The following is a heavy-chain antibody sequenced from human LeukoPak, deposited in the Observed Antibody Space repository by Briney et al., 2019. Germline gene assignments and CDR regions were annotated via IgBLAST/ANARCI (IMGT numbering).Heavy chain of an antibody. V-gene: IGHV4-39*01. CDR3: ASQILLCRYY. D-gene: IGHD3-10*01. CDR1: GDSISSSSYY. J-gene: IGHJ4*02. Sequence: SETLSLTCSVSGDSISSSSYYWGWIRHPPGKGREWLGSIFYSGTTYYNPSRKSRVTMSVATSNNQFSMNSTSVTATHTSMYVCASQILLCRYYWGQGTLVTVSS. CDR2: IFYSGTT.